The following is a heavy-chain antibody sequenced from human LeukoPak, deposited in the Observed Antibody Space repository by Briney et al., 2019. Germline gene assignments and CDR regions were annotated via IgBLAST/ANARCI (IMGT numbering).Heavy chain of an antibody. CDR2: VHTSGST. CDR3: ARDLLYSSSSDGQGY. CDR1: GGSITRYY. J-gene: IGHJ4*02. Sequence: SETLSLTCTVSGGSITRYYWSWIRQPAGKGLDWIGRVHTSGSTNYNPSLKSRVTMSVDTAKNQFSLKLSSVTAADTAVYYCARDLLYSSSSDGQGYWGQGTLVTVSS. D-gene: IGHD6-6*01. V-gene: IGHV4-4*07.